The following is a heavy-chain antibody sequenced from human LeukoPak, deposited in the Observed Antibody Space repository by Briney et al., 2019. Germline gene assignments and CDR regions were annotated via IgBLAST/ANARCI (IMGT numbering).Heavy chain of an antibody. V-gene: IGHV4-59*01. CDR2: NYYSGST. J-gene: IGHJ4*02. CDR1: GGSISSYY. D-gene: IGHD6-6*01. Sequence: SETLSLTCTVSGGSISSYYWSWIRQPPGKGLEWIGYNYYSGSTNYNPSLKSRVTISVDTSKNQFSLKLSSVTAADTAVYYCARYREQLVSFDYWGQGTLVTVSS. CDR3: ARYREQLVSFDY.